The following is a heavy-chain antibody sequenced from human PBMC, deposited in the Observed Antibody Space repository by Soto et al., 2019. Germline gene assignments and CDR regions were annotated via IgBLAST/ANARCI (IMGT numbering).Heavy chain of an antibody. V-gene: IGHV4-61*03. CDR1: GXXXXXGTXX. Sequence: QVQXQESXPGLVKPSETLSLTCTVSGXXXXXGTXXXXXIRQSPGKGLEWIGYIHYTGNTNYNPSLKSRVSISVDTSKNHFSLKLTSVTAAXTAXXFCXXXXXYDFWSGSVPMDVWGQGTAVTVSS. CDR3: XXXXXYDFWSGSVPMDV. J-gene: IGHJ6*02. CDR2: IHYTGNT. D-gene: IGHD3-3*01.